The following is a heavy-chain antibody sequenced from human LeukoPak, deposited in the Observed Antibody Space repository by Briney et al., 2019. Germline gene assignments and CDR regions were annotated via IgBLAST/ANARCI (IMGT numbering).Heavy chain of an antibody. V-gene: IGHV1-18*04. CDR2: ISAYNGNT. Sequence: ASVKVSCKASGHTFTSYGISWVRQAPGQGLEWMGWISAYNGNTNYAQKLQGRVTMTTDTSTSTAYMELRSLRSDDTAVYYCAREYCSGGSCYWGDFDYWGQGTLVTVSS. CDR1: GHTFTSYG. J-gene: IGHJ4*02. D-gene: IGHD2-15*01. CDR3: AREYCSGGSCYWGDFDY.